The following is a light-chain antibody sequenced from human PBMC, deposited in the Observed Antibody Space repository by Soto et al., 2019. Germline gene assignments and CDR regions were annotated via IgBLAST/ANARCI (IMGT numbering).Light chain of an antibody. Sequence: DVVMTQSPLSLSVIPGQPASISCRSSQSPVTSDGHTYLNWFLQRPGQSPGRLIYKISNRDSGVPDRFIGSGSGNEFTLRISRVEAEDVGIYYCMQGTSWPYTFGQGTKLEI. V-gene: IGKV2-30*01. CDR1: QSPVTSDGHTY. J-gene: IGKJ2*01. CDR2: KIS. CDR3: MQGTSWPYT.